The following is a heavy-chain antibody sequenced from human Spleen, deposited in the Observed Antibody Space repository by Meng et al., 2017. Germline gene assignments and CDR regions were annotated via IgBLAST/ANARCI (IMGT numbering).Heavy chain of an antibody. Sequence: SETLSLTCTVSGGSISSTSDYWAWIRQPPGKGLEWIGSIYYSGKTYYNPSLKSRVTISIDTSKNHFSLRLTSVTAAATAVYYCARDSSYGDYYFDFRGQGTLVTVSS. D-gene: IGHD4-17*01. CDR1: GGSISSTSDY. J-gene: IGHJ4*02. V-gene: IGHV4-39*07. CDR2: IYYSGKT. CDR3: ARDSSYGDYYFDF.